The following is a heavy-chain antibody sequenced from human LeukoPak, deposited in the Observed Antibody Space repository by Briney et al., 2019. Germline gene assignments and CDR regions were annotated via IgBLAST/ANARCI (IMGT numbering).Heavy chain of an antibody. D-gene: IGHD1-26*01. CDR3: ARQAVLGATRWFDA. Sequence: SETLSLTCTDSGGSISSGRYWRGWIRQPPGKGLEWIGGVYYSGSTYHNPSLQSRVTISVDTSKTQSSLKLRSVTAADTALYYCARQAVLGATRWFDAWGQGTLVTVSS. V-gene: IGHV4-39*01. J-gene: IGHJ5*02. CDR1: GGSISSGRYW. CDR2: VYYSGST.